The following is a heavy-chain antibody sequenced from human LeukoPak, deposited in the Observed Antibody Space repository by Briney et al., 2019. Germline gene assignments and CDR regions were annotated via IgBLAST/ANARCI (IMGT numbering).Heavy chain of an antibody. J-gene: IGHJ4*02. V-gene: IGHV3-64*01. CDR3: ARHIVVVPAPAGFDY. Sequence: GGSLRLSCAASGFTFSSYAMHWVRQAPGKGLEYVSAISSNGGSTYYANSVKGRFTISRDNSKNTLYLQMNSLRAEDTAVYYCARHIVVVPAPAGFDYWGQGTLVTVSS. D-gene: IGHD2-2*01. CDR2: ISSNGGST. CDR1: GFTFSSYA.